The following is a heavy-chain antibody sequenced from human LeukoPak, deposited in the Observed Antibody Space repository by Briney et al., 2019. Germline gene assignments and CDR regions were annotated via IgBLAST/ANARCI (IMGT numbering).Heavy chain of an antibody. D-gene: IGHD3-22*01. CDR1: GYSFNTYW. J-gene: IGHJ4*02. V-gene: IGHV5-51*01. CDR2: IYPAVSDT. Sequence: MSGESLKIPCKGSGYSFNTYWIAWVRQMPGKGLEWRGIIYPAVSDTIYSPSFQVQVTFSADKSISTAYLHWSSLKASATAMYYCARLDGSGIHRPFDHWGQGTLVTVSS. CDR3: ARLDGSGIHRPFDH.